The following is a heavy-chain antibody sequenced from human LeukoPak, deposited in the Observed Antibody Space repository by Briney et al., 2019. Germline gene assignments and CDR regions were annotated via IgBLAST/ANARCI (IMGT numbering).Heavy chain of an antibody. CDR1: GGSISSGSYY. J-gene: IGHJ6*03. V-gene: IGHV4-61*02. D-gene: IGHD6-13*01. CDR3: ARDPGAAADYYYYYMDV. CDR2: IYASGST. Sequence: SQTLSLTCTVSGGSISSGSYYWSWIRQPAGKGLEWIGRIYASGSTNYNPSLKSRVTISVDPSKNQFSLKLSSVTAADTAVYYCARDPGAAADYYYYYMDVWGKGTTVTVSS.